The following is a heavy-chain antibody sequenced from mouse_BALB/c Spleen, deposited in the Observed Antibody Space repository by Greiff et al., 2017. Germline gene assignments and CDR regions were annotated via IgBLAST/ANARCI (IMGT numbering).Heavy chain of an antibody. CDR2: ISSGGSYT. J-gene: IGHJ4*01. D-gene: IGHD2-3*01. CDR1: GFTFSSYG. Sequence: EVKLMESGGDLVKPGGSLKLSCAASGFTFSSYGMSWVRQTPDQRLEWVATISSGGSYTYYPDSVKGRFTISRDNAKNTLYLQMSSLKSEDTAMYYCARQSPADGYFYAMDYWGQGTSVTVSS. CDR3: ARQSPADGYFYAMDY. V-gene: IGHV5-6*01.